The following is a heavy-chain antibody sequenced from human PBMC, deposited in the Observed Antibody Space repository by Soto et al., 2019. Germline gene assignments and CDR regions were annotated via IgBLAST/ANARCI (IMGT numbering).Heavy chain of an antibody. D-gene: IGHD2-21*02. Sequence: GXSVKVSFKSSAYNFIRYGIHLVRHTPGQRPEWMGWINPGNGNTRYSEELQGRVSITIDTSASTAYMELSSLRYEDTAVYYCASRPDLWWGPFDFWGQGTPVTVSS. CDR3: ASRPDLWWGPFDF. J-gene: IGHJ4*02. CDR1: AYNFIRYG. CDR2: INPGNGNT. V-gene: IGHV1-3*01.